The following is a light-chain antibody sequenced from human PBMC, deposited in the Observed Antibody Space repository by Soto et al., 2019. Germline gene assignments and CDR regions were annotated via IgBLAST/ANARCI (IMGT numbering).Light chain of an antibody. J-gene: IGKJ1*01. CDR2: GAS. Sequence: EIVLTQSPGTLSLSPGERDTLSCRASQSVSSNYLAWYQQKPGQDPRLLIYGASSRATGIPDRFSGSGSGADFTLTISRLEPEDFAVYSCLQYGSSPPTFGQGTKVEIK. V-gene: IGKV3-20*01. CDR1: QSVSSNY. CDR3: LQYGSSPPT.